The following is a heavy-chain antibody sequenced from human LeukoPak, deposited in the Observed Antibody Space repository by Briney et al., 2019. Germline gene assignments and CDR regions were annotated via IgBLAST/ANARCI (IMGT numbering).Heavy chain of an antibody. CDR1: GGSVSSGSYY. D-gene: IGHD1-1*01. CDR2: IYYSGST. V-gene: IGHV4-61*01. Sequence: SETLSLTCTVSGGSVSSGSYYWSWIRQPPGKGLEWIGYIYYSGSTNYNPSLKSRVTISVDTSKNQFSLKLSSVTAADTAVYYCARDHNGNWFDPWGQGTLVTVSS. J-gene: IGHJ5*02. CDR3: ARDHNGNWFDP.